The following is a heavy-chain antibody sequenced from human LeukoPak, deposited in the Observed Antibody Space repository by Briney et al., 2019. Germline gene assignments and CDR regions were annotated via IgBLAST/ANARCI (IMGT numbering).Heavy chain of an antibody. Sequence: GGSLRLSCAASGFTFSSYSMNWVRQAPGKGLERVSSISSSSSYIYYADSVKGRFTISRDNAKNSLYLQMNSLRAEDTAVYYCARQDIAARFRYYYHYMDVWGKGTTVTVSS. CDR3: ARQDIAARFRYYYHYMDV. CDR1: GFTFSSYS. J-gene: IGHJ6*03. D-gene: IGHD6-6*01. V-gene: IGHV3-21*01. CDR2: ISSSSSYI.